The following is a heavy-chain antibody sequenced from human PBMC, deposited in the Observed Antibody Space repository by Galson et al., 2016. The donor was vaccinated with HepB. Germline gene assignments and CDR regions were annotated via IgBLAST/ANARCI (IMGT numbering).Heavy chain of an antibody. CDR2: TYYRSKWYN. Sequence: CAISGDSVSADNTSLNWIRQSQSRGLEWLGRTYYRSKWYNDYAPSVQGRINFHADTSKNQFFLQLNSVTPEDTAVYYCARGDVMDFWGQGTLVAVSS. V-gene: IGHV6-1*01. J-gene: IGHJ4*02. D-gene: IGHD3-16*01. CDR1: GDSVSADNTS. CDR3: ARGDVMDF.